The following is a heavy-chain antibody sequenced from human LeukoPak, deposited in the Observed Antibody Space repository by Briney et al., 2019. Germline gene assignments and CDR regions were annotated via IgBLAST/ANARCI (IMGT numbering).Heavy chain of an antibody. V-gene: IGHV1-69*06. Sequence: SVKVSCKASGGTLSSYAISWVRQAPGQGLEWMGGIIPIFGTANYAQKFQGRVTITADKSTSTAYMELSSLRSEDTAVYYCATTGYCSGGSCYGEYYYGMDVWGKGTTVTVSS. D-gene: IGHD2-15*01. CDR3: ATTGYCSGGSCYGEYYYGMDV. CDR1: GGTLSSYA. J-gene: IGHJ6*04. CDR2: IIPIFGTA.